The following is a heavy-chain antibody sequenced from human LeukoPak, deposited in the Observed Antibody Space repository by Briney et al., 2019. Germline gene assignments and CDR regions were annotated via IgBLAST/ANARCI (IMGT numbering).Heavy chain of an antibody. CDR2: INAGNGNT. CDR1: GHTFSSYA. V-gene: IGHV1-3*01. Sequence: VASVKVSCKASGHTFSSYAMHWVRQAPGQRLEWMGWINAGNGNTKYSQKFQGRVTFTRDTSASTSYMELSSLTSEDTAVYYCARGGIGSWPFDSWGQGTLVTVSS. J-gene: IGHJ4*02. CDR3: ARGGIGSWPFDS. D-gene: IGHD6-13*01.